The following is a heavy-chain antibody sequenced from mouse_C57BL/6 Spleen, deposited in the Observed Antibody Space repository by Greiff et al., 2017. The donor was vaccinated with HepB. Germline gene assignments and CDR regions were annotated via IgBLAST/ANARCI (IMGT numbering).Heavy chain of an antibody. Sequence: QVHVKQPGAELVKPGASVKLSCKASGYTFTSYWMQWVKQRPGQGLEWIGEIDPSDSYTNYNQKFKGKATLTVDTSSSTAYMQLSRLTSEDSAVYYCERMYYYGSSPRYFDYWGQGTTLTVSS. CDR3: ERMYYYGSSPRYFDY. J-gene: IGHJ2*01. CDR1: GYTFTSYW. D-gene: IGHD1-1*01. V-gene: IGHV1-50*01. CDR2: IDPSDSYT.